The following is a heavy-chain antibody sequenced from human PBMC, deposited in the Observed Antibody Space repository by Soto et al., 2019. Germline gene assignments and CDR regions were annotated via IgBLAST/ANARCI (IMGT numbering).Heavy chain of an antibody. J-gene: IGHJ6*02. D-gene: IGHD2-15*01. Sequence: ASETLSLTSTVSGAYIRSGGYSWICIRQPPGKGLEWIGYIYYSGSTYYNPSLKSRVTISVDTSKNQFSLKLSSVTAADTAVYYCARDPRYCSGGSCPFVWGQGTTVTVSS. CDR1: GAYIRSGGYS. V-gene: IGHV4-31*03. CDR3: ARDPRYCSGGSCPFV. CDR2: IYYSGST.